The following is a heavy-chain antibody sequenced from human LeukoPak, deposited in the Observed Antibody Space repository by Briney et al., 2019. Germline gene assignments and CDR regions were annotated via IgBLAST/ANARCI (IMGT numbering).Heavy chain of an antibody. J-gene: IGHJ4*02. V-gene: IGHV3-21*06. Sequence: GGSLRLSCSAPEFTFSIYSMNWVRQSPGKGLEWVSSISSSSSYIYYADSVKGRFPISRDNAKNRLYLQMNSLRAEDTAVYYCARGLGAYCSGGSCTFDNWGQGTLVTVSS. D-gene: IGHD2-15*01. CDR3: ARGLGAYCSGGSCTFDN. CDR2: ISSSSSYI. CDR1: EFTFSIYS.